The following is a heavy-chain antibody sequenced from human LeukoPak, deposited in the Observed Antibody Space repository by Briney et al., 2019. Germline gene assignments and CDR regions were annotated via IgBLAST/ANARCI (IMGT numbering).Heavy chain of an antibody. V-gene: IGHV1-2*02. J-gene: IGHJ6*03. CDR3: ARGTVVTPPRYYYYMDV. D-gene: IGHD4-23*01. CDR1: GYTFTGYY. Sequence: ASVEVSCKASGYTFTGYYMHWVRQAPGQGLEWMGWINPNSGGTNYAQKFQGKVTMTRDTSISTAYMELSRLRSDDTAVYYCARGTVVTPPRYYYYMDVWGKGTTVTVSS. CDR2: INPNSGGT.